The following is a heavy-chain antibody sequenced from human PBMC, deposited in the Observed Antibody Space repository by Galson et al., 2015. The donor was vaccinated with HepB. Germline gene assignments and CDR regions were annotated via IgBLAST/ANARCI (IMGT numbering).Heavy chain of an antibody. V-gene: IGHV3-23*01. J-gene: IGHJ6*02. CDR1: GFTFSSHA. CDR3: VRIQYLFLGFSAMDV. D-gene: IGHD3-3*01. Sequence: SLRLSCAASGFTFSSHAMSWVRQAPGKGLEWVSSIGGRGGNINYADSVRGRFTFSRDNSRNTVYLQMNSLRAADTAVYYCVRIQYLFLGFSAMDVWGRGTTVTVSS. CDR2: IGGRGGNI.